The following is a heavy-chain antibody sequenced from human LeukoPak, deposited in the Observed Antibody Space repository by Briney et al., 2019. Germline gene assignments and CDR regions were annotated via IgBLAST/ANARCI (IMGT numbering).Heavy chain of an antibody. D-gene: IGHD4-11*01. CDR2: INPSGGST. Sequence: ASVKVSCKASGGTFSSYAISWVRQAPGQGLEWMGIINPSGGSTSYAQKFQGRVTMTRDTSTSTVYMELSSLRSEDTAVYYCARDDYSNYGIDYWGQGTLVTVSS. V-gene: IGHV1-46*01. CDR3: ARDDYSNYGIDY. J-gene: IGHJ4*02. CDR1: GGTFSSYA.